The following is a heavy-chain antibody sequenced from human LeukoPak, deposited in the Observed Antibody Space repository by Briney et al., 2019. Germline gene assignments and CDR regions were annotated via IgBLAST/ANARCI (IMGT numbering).Heavy chain of an antibody. CDR1: GGSISSYY. J-gene: IGHJ5*02. D-gene: IGHD2-2*01. Sequence: SETLSRTCTVSGGSISSYYWSWIRQPAGKGLEWIGRIYTSGSTNYNPSLKSRVTMSVDTSKNQFSLKLSSVTAADTAVYYCARAVVPAADNWFDPWGQGTLVTVSS. CDR3: ARAVVPAADNWFDP. V-gene: IGHV4-4*07. CDR2: IYTSGST.